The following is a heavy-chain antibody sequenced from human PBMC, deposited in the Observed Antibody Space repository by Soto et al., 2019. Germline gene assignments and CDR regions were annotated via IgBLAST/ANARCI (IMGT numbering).Heavy chain of an antibody. CDR2: IIPFSGTA. V-gene: IGHV1-69*06. CDR3: VREGYYDSSGYYPGWFDP. CDR1: EGTLSRYA. Sequence: SVKVSCKAPEGTLSRYAISWVRQAPGQGLEWVGGIIPFSGTANYAQKFQGRVTITADKSTSTAYMELSSLSSEDTAVYYCVREGYYDSSGYYPGWFDPWGQGTLVTVSS. J-gene: IGHJ5*02. D-gene: IGHD3-22*01.